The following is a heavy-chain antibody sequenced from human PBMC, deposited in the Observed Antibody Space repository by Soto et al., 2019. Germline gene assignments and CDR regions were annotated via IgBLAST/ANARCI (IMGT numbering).Heavy chain of an antibody. CDR1: GGSISSSNW. D-gene: IGHD6-13*01. J-gene: IGHJ5*02. Sequence: SETLSLTCAVSGGSISSSNWWSWVRQPPGKGLEWIGGIYHSGSTNYNPSLKSRVTISVDKSKNQFSLKLSSVTAADTAVYYCARSGYSSSHNWFDPWGQGTLVTVSS. CDR2: IYHSGST. V-gene: IGHV4-4*02. CDR3: ARSGYSSSHNWFDP.